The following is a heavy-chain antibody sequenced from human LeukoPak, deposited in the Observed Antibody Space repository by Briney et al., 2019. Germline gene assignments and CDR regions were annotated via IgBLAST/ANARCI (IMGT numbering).Heavy chain of an antibody. CDR2: IYSGGST. V-gene: IGHV3-53*01. CDR3: ARSGSYVDY. J-gene: IGHJ4*02. CDR1: GFTFSSYS. D-gene: IGHD1-26*01. Sequence: GGSLRLSCAASGFTFSSYSMNWVRQAPGKGLEWVSVIYSGGSTYYADSVKGRFTISRDNSKNTLYLQMKSLRAEDTAIYYCARSGSYVDYWGQGTLVTVSS.